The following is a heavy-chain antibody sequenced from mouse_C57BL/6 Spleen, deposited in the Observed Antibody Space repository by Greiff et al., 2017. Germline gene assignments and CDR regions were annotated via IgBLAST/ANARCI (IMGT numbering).Heavy chain of an antibody. J-gene: IGHJ1*03. V-gene: IGHV5-2*01. CDR1: EYEFPSHD. Sequence: EVKLVESGGGLVQPGESLKLSCESNEYEFPSHDMSWVRKTPEKRLELVAAINSDGGSTYYPDTMERRFIISRDNTKKTLYLQMSSLRFEDTALYYCARQGYSNYGYWYFDVWGTGTTVTVSS. D-gene: IGHD2-5*01. CDR3: ARQGYSNYGYWYFDV. CDR2: INSDGGST.